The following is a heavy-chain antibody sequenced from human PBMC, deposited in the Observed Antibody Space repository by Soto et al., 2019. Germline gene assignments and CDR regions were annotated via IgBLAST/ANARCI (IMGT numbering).Heavy chain of an antibody. CDR3: AHSPEAAPYSCDY. V-gene: IGHV2-5*02. D-gene: IGHD2-15*01. CDR2: IYWDDDK. Sequence: QITLKESGPTLVKPTQTLTLTCTFSGFSLSTSGVGVGWIRQPPGKALKWLAIIYWDDDKRYSPPLKSRLTXTXNSXNNQVDHTPPNLDPVDTATYYGAHSPEAAPYSCDYWGQGTMVTVSS. CDR1: GFSLSTSGVG. J-gene: IGHJ4*02.